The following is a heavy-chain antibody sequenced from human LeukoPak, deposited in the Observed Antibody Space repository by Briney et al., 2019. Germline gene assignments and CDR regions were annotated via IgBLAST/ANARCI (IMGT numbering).Heavy chain of an antibody. CDR1: GFTFTSSA. Sequence: SVKVSCKASGFTFTSSAVQWVRQAREQRLEWIGWIVVGSGNTNYAQKFQERVTITRDMSTSTAYMELSSLRSEDTAVYYCAALWFGGNAFDIWGQGTMVTVSS. J-gene: IGHJ3*02. V-gene: IGHV1-58*01. CDR3: AALWFGGNAFDI. D-gene: IGHD3-10*01. CDR2: IVVGSGNT.